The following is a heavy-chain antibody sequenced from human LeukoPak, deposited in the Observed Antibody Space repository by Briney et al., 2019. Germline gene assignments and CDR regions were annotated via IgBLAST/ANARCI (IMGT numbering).Heavy chain of an antibody. J-gene: IGHJ6*02. Sequence: GGSLRLSCAASGFTFSSYAMHWVRQAPGKGLEWVAVISYGGSNKYYADSVKGRFTISRDNSKNTLYLQMNSLRAEDTAVYYCARDHGMGVWGQGTTVTVSS. V-gene: IGHV3-30-3*01. CDR2: ISYGGSNK. CDR3: ARDHGMGV. CDR1: GFTFSSYA.